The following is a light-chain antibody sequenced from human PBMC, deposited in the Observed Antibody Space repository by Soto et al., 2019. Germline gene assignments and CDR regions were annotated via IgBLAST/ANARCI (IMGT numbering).Light chain of an antibody. J-gene: IGKJ4*02. CDR2: DAS. CDR3: HQCDSSSLT. V-gene: IGKV3-11*01. CDR1: QSVTTY. Sequence: EIVLTQSPATLSLSPGERATLSCRASQSVTTYYAWYHQKPGQDPSLLIYDASNSATAIPARFSGSGSCTDFILTISSLVPEDVSVYYCHQCDSSSLTFGGGTKVEIK.